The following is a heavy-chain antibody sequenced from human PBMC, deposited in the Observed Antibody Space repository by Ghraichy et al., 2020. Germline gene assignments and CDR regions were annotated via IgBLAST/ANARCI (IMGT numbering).Heavy chain of an antibody. Sequence: GGSLRLSCAASGFTFSSYAMSWVRQAPGKGLEWVSAISGSGGNTYYADSVKGRFTFSRDNSKNTLYLQMNSLRADDTAVYYCAKDVGRGGGSCFHHWGQVTPVTVSS. CDR2: ISGSGGNT. CDR1: GFTFSSYA. J-gene: IGHJ1*01. CDR3: AKDVGRGGGSCFHH. D-gene: IGHD2-15*01. V-gene: IGHV3-23*01.